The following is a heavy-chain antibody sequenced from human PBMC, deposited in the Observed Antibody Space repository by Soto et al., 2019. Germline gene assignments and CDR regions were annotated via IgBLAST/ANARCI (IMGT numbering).Heavy chain of an antibody. J-gene: IGHJ4*02. CDR3: ARLIVVVVAASDY. CDR1: GFTFSSYA. CDR2: ISYDGSNK. Sequence: QVQLVESGGGVVQPGRSLRLSCAASGFTFSSYAMHWVRQAPGKGLEWVAVISYDGSNKYYADSVKGRFTISRDNSKNTLYLQMNSLRAEDTAVYYCARLIVVVVAASDYWGQGTLVTVSS. V-gene: IGHV3-30-3*01. D-gene: IGHD2-15*01.